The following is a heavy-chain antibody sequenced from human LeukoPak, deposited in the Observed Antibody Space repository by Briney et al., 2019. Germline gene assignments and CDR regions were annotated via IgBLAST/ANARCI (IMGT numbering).Heavy chain of an antibody. Sequence: SETLSLTCTVSGGSLSSGSYYWSWIRQPPGKGLEWIGYIYYSGSTNYNPSLKSRVTISVDTSKNQFSLKLSSVTAADTAVYYCARDWMSGSYRFFDYWGQGTLVTVSS. D-gene: IGHD1-26*01. CDR2: IYYSGST. V-gene: IGHV4-61*01. CDR3: ARDWMSGSYRFFDY. CDR1: GGSLSSGSYY. J-gene: IGHJ4*02.